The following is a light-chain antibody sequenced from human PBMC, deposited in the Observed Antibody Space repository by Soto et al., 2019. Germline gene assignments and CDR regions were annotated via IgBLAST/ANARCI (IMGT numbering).Light chain of an antibody. CDR3: QQYGSSLIT. CDR1: QSVSSY. J-gene: IGKJ5*01. CDR2: DAS. Sequence: EIVLTQSPATLSLSPRERATLSCRASQSVSSYLAWYQQKPGQAPRLLIYDASNRATGIPARFSGSGSGTDFTLTISRLEPEDFAVYYCQQYGSSLITFGQGTRLEIK. V-gene: IGKV3-11*01.